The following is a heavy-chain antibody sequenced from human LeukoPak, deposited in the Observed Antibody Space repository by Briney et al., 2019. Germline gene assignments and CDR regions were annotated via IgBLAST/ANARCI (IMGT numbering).Heavy chain of an antibody. CDR2: TSYSGSA. CDR1: GGSFSGYY. CDR3: ARLRGSYGGDAFDI. D-gene: IGHD1-26*01. J-gene: IGHJ3*02. V-gene: IGHV4-34*01. Sequence: SETLSLTCAVYGGSFSGYYWSWIRQPPGKGLEWIGTTSYSGSAYYNPSLKSRVTMPVDTSKNQFSLKLSSVTAADTAVYYCARLRGSYGGDAFDIWGQGTVVTVSS.